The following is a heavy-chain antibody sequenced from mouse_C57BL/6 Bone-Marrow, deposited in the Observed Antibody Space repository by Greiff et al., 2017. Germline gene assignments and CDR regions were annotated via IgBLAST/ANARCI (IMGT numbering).Heavy chain of an antibody. D-gene: IGHD1-1*01. CDR1: GFTFSSYA. CDR3: ARELRTYDDY. V-gene: IGHV5-4*01. J-gene: IGHJ2*01. CDR2: ISDGGSYT. Sequence: EVKLVESGGGLVKPGGSLKLSCAASGFTFSSYAMSWVRQTPEKRLEWVATISDGGSYTYYPDTVKGRFTISRDNAKNNLYLQMSHLKAEDTAMYYCARELRTYDDYWGQGTTLTVSS.